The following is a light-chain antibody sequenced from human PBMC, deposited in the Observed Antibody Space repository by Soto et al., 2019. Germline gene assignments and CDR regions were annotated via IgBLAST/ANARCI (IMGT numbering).Light chain of an antibody. CDR2: EDN. CDR1: SGSIASNY. CDR3: QSYDATKQV. J-gene: IGLJ3*02. Sequence: NFMLTQPHSVSDSPGKTVIISCTRSSGSIASNYVQWYQQRPGSSPTTVIYEDNQRPSGVPDRFSGSIDSSSNSASLTISGLETEDEADYFCQSYDATKQVFGGGTTVTVL. V-gene: IGLV6-57*01.